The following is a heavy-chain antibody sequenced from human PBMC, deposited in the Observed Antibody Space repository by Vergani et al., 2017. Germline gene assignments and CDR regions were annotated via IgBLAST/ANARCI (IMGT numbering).Heavy chain of an antibody. CDR3: AHRDIFDDNYEYFDY. Sequence: QVTFKESGPALVNPRQALTLTCTFSGFSLTSSRMRVSWFRQSPGKALEWLARIDWDDDKFYSASLKTRLAISKDLSNDLVVLTMTNMGPADTGTYYGAHRDIFDDNYEYFDYWGPGTLVTVSS. CDR1: GFSLTSSRMR. CDR2: IDWDDDK. J-gene: IGHJ4*02. D-gene: IGHD4-11*01. V-gene: IGHV2-70*04.